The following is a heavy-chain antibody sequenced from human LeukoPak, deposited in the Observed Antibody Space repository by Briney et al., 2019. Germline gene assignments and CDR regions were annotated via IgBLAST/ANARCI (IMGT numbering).Heavy chain of an antibody. Sequence: GGSLRLSCAASGFTFSSYGMHWVRQAPGKGLEWVAVISYDGSNKYYADTVKGRFTISRDNSKNTLYLQMNSLRAEDTAVYYCAKDGTSPGFDWLWDFDYWGQGTLVTVSS. V-gene: IGHV3-30*18. CDR2: ISYDGSNK. CDR3: AKDGTSPGFDWLWDFDY. J-gene: IGHJ4*02. D-gene: IGHD3-9*01. CDR1: GFTFSSYG.